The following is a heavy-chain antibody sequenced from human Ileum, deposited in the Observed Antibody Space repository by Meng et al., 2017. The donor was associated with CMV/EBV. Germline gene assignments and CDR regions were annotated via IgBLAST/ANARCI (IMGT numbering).Heavy chain of an antibody. V-gene: IGHV4-34*01. CDR3: VRGNWVSDF. D-gene: IGHD7-27*01. CDR2: INDRGSI. CDR1: ADCVSGDR. J-gene: IGHJ4*02. Sequence: QEPLHPGGAVLLKPSETRALIRTVSADCVSGDRGTWIRQPAGKGPEWVGEINDRGSIHYNPSLENRVTISLDMSTNQLSLKLNAVTAADTAVYYCVRGNWVSDFWGQGTLVTVSS.